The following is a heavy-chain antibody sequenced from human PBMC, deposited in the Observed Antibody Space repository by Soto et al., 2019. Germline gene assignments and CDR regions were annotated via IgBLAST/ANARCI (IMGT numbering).Heavy chain of an antibody. D-gene: IGHD3-22*01. Sequence: PGESLKISCKGSGYSFTIYWIGWVRQRPGKGLGWMGIIYPGDSDTRYSPSFQGQVTISADKSISTAYLQWSSLKASDTAMYYCARHGXRVYYDNSDYYYYGMDVWGQGTTVTVSS. J-gene: IGHJ6*02. CDR1: GYSFTIYW. CDR2: IYPGDSDT. CDR3: ARHGXRVYYDNSDYYYYGMDV. V-gene: IGHV5-51*01.